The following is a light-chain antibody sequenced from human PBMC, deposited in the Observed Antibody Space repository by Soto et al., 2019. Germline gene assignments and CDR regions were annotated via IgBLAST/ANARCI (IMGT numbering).Light chain of an antibody. CDR1: NIGSKS. J-gene: IGLJ2*01. CDR3: QEWDGTLDQWI. Sequence: SYELTQPPSVSVAPGQTATITCGGNNIGSKSVHWYQQRPGQAPVLVVFDDRDRPSGSPERFSGSNSGNTATLTISRVEVGDEAEYHCQEWDGTLDQWIVGGGTKLTV. CDR2: DDR. V-gene: IGLV3-21*02.